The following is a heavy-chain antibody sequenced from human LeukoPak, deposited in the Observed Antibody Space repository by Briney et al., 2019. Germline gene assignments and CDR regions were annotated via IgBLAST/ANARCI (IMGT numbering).Heavy chain of an antibody. CDR2: IYSGGST. J-gene: IGHJ5*02. D-gene: IGHD3-22*01. V-gene: IGHV3-53*01. CDR1: GFTVSSNY. CDR3: ARNFFFYGSSGYFSWFDP. Sequence: GGSLRLSCAASGFTVSSNYMSWVRQAPGQGLEWVAVIYSGGSTYYADSVKGRFTISRDNSKNTLYLQMNSLRAEDTVVYYCARNFFFYGSSGYFSWFDPWGQGTLVTVSS.